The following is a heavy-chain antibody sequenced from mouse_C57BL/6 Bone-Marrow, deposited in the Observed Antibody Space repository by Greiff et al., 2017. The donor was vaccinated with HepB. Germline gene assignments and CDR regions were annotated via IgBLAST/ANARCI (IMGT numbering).Heavy chain of an antibody. Sequence: EVKLMESGGGLVQPGGSLKLSCAASGFTFSDYGMAWVRQAPRKGPEWVAFISNLAYSIYYADTVTGRFTISRENAKNTLYLGMSSLRSEDTAMYYCARHARGLSVMDYWGQRTSVTVSS. CDR2: ISNLAYSI. CDR3: ARHARGLSVMDY. J-gene: IGHJ4*01. V-gene: IGHV5-15*01. CDR1: GFTFSDYG. D-gene: IGHD2-2*01.